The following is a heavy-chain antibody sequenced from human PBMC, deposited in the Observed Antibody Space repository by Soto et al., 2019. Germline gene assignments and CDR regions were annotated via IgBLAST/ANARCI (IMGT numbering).Heavy chain of an antibody. CDR3: TRGYSGVSIYAFDI. D-gene: IGHD1-26*01. CDR2: SGNKANSDTT. CDR1: GSTFSDQY. Sequence: GSLRLSCPSSGSTFSDQYMDWVRHSPGKGLEWIGRSGNKANSDTTEYGSSVKGRFTISRDDSWNSLFLQMNNLKDEDTAIYYCTRGYSGVSIYAFDIWGPGTLVTVSS. J-gene: IGHJ3*02. V-gene: IGHV3-72*01.